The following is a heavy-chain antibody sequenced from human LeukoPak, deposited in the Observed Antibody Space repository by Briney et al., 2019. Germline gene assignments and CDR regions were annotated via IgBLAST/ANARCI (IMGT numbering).Heavy chain of an antibody. V-gene: IGHV3-15*01. CDR2: IKRKIDGGTT. J-gene: IGHJ4*02. CDR1: GFTFSNAW. Sequence: GGSLRLSCAASGFTFSNAWMSWVRQAPGKGLEWVARIKRKIDGGTTDYPAPVKGRFTISRDDSKNTLYLQMNSLKTEDTAVYYCTSGYSSGWYFIDYWGQGTLVTVSS. CDR3: TSGYSSGWYFIDY. D-gene: IGHD6-19*01.